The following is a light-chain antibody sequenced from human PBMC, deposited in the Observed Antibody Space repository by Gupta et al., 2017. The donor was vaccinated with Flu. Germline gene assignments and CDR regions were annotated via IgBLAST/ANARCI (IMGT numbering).Light chain of an antibody. Sequence: GERLTLSCRASRDIDSRLAWYQQKPGQAPRLLIYEASTRATGVAARFSGSGSGKEFTLIVSTVQSEDYALYFCQQYDLWPPLTFGRGTKVEI. CDR3: QQYDLWPPLT. V-gene: IGKV3-15*01. J-gene: IGKJ4*01. CDR2: EAS. CDR1: RDIDSR.